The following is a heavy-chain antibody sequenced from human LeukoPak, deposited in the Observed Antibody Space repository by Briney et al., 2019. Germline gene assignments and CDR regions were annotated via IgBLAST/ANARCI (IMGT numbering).Heavy chain of an antibody. V-gene: IGHV3-23*01. D-gene: IGHD6-19*01. CDR1: GFTFSSYW. Sequence: GGSLRLSCAASGFTFSSYWMNWVRQAPGKGLEWVSGISSGGNTQYTDSVKGRFTVSRDNSKNTLHLQMDSLRAEDTAIYYCTKDRRQWVVPYFDSWGQGTVVTVSS. CDR3: TKDRRQWVVPYFDS. CDR2: ISSGGNT. J-gene: IGHJ4*02.